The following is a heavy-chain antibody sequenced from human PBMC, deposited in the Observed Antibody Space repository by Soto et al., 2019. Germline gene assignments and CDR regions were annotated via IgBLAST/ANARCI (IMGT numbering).Heavy chain of an antibody. CDR2: IYHSGST. Sequence: QVQLQESGPGLVKPSGTLSLTCAVSSGSISSSNWRSWVRQPPGKGLEWIGEIYHSGSTNYNPSRKSRVTISVDKSKNQCSLKLSSVTAADTAVYYCARRWLNIAVAGFDPWGQGTLVTVSS. J-gene: IGHJ5*02. CDR1: SGSISSSNW. D-gene: IGHD6-19*01. CDR3: ARRWLNIAVAGFDP. V-gene: IGHV4-4*02.